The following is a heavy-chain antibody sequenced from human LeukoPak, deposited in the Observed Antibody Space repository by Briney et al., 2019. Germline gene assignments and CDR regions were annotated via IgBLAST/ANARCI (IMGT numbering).Heavy chain of an antibody. D-gene: IGHD3-10*01. CDR2: ISSSSSYI. CDR1: GFTFSSYS. CDR3: ARGRGGYYGSGHWFDP. J-gene: IGHJ5*02. V-gene: IGHV3-21*01. Sequence: GGSLRLSCAASGFTFSSYSMNWVRQAPGKGLEWVSSISSSSSYIYYADSVKGRFTISRDNAKNSLYLQMNSLRAEDTAVYYCARGRGGYYGSGHWFDPWGQGTLVTVSS.